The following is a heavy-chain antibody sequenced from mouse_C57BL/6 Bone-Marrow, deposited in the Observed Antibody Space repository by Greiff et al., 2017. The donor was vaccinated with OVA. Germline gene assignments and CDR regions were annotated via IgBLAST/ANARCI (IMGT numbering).Heavy chain of an antibody. V-gene: IGHV5-6*01. CDR2: ISSGGSYT. J-gene: IGHJ2*01. Sequence: EVMLVESGGDLVKPGGSLKLSCAASGFTFSSYGMSWVRQTPDKRLEWVATISSGGSYTYYPASVKGRFTISRDNAKNTLYLQMSSLKSEDTSMYYCTRHYYGNSDYWGQGTTLTVSS. D-gene: IGHD1-1*01. CDR1: GFTFSSYG. CDR3: TRHYYGNSDY.